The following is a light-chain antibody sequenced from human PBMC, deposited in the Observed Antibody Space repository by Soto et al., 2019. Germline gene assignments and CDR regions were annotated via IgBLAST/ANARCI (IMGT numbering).Light chain of an antibody. Sequence: QTVVTQEPSLSVSPGGTVTLTCTLTSGSVSTDNYASWFQQTPGQAPRTLIYTTNSRSSGAPARFSGSVLGDKADLTITGAQADDESVYYCVLYVGAGIWVFGGGTKLTGL. CDR3: VLYVGAGIWV. CDR1: SGSVSTDNY. V-gene: IGLV8-61*01. J-gene: IGLJ3*02. CDR2: TTN.